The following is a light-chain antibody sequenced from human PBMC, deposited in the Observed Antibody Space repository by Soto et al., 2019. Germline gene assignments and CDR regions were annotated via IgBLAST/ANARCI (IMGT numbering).Light chain of an antibody. Sequence: DIPMTQSPSTLSASVGDRVTITCRASQSINTWLAWYLLKPGRAPKLLIYKASTLESGGSSRVSGSGSGTEFALTTSRLQPDGLAAYYGEQYQTYSQFSQGTRVEVE. CDR3: EQYQTYSQ. J-gene: IGKJ1*01. CDR1: QSINTW. CDR2: KAS. V-gene: IGKV1-5*03.